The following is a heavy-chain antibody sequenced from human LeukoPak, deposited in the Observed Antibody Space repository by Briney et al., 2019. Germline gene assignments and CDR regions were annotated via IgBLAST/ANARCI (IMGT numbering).Heavy chain of an antibody. D-gene: IGHD3-16*02. CDR1: GGSFSGYY. CDR3: ARGVGLRVINWFDP. J-gene: IGHJ5*02. V-gene: IGHV4-34*01. Sequence: SVTQSLTCAVYGGSFSGYYWSWIRQPPGKGLECIGENNYQGRTNYNPSRKSRVTISVDTSKNQFSLKLSSVTAADTAVYYCARGVGLRVINWFDPRGQGTLVTDPS. CDR2: NNYQGRT.